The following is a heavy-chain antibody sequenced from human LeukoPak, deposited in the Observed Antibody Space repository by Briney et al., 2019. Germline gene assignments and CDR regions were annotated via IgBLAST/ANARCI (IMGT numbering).Heavy chain of an antibody. CDR2: IIPIFGTA. CDR3: ASPAGYYDSSGNLPFDY. Sequence: SVTVSCKASGGTFSSYAISWVRQAPGQGLEWMGGIIPIFGTANYAQKFQGRVTITTDESTSTAYMELSSLRSEDTAVYYCASPAGYYDSSGNLPFDYWGQGTLVTVSS. D-gene: IGHD3-22*01. J-gene: IGHJ4*02. V-gene: IGHV1-69*05. CDR1: GGTFSSYA.